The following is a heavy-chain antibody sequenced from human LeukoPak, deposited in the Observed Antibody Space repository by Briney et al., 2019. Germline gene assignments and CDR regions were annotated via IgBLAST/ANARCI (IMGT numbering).Heavy chain of an antibody. CDR3: ARSISGSRLFFDY. CDR2: IYYSGST. CDR1: GGSISSYY. D-gene: IGHD1-26*01. V-gene: IGHV4-59*08. Sequence: PSETLSLTCTVSGGSISSYYWSWIRQPPGKGLEWIGYIYYSGSTNDNPSLKSRVTISVDTSKNQFSLKLSSVTAADTAVYYCARSISGSRLFFDYWGQGTLVTVSS. J-gene: IGHJ4*02.